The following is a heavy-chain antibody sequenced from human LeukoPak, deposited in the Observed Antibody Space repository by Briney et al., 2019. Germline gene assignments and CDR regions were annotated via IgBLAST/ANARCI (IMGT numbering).Heavy chain of an antibody. Sequence: PGASVKVSCKASGGTFSSYAIRWVRQAPGQGLEWMGGIIPIFGTANYAQKFQGRVTITADESTSTAYMELSSLRSEDTAVYYCARDQQTGSAAGPFDYWGQGTLVTVSS. CDR1: GGTFSSYA. CDR2: IIPIFGTA. V-gene: IGHV1-69*01. CDR3: ARDQQTGSAAGPFDY. J-gene: IGHJ4*02. D-gene: IGHD6-13*01.